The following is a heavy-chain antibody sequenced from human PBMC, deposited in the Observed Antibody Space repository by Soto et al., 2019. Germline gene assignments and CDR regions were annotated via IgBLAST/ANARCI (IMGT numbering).Heavy chain of an antibody. CDR1: GGSFSGYY. V-gene: IGHV4-34*01. CDR2: INHSGST. J-gene: IGHJ4*02. D-gene: IGHD6-13*01. CDR3: ASGYGSNFDY. Sequence: QVQLQQWGAGLLKPSETLSLTCAVYGGSFSGYYWSWIRQPPGKGLEWIGEINHSGSTNYNPSLRSRVTISVDTSKNQCSVKLSFVTAADTAVYYRASGYGSNFDYWGQGTLVTVSS.